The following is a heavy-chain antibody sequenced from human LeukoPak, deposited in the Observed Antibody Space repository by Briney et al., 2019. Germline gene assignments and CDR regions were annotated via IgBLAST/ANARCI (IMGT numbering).Heavy chain of an antibody. CDR1: GYTFTGYY. Sequence: ASVKVSCKASGYTFTGYYMHWVRQAPGQGLEWMGWINPNSGGTNYAQKFQGRVTMTRDTSINTAYMELSRLRSDDTAVYYCARYCSSTSCYAGGLDYWGQGTLVTVSS. J-gene: IGHJ4*02. CDR2: INPNSGGT. V-gene: IGHV1-2*02. CDR3: ARYCSSTSCYAGGLDY. D-gene: IGHD2-2*01.